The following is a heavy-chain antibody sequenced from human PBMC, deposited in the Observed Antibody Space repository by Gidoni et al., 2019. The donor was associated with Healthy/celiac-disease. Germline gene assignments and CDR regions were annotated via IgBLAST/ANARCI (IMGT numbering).Heavy chain of an antibody. Sequence: EVQLVESGGGLVKPGGFLRLSCAASGFTFSRYSMNWVRQAPGKGLERVSYMSSSSNYIYYADSVKGRFTISRDNAKNSLDLQMNSLRAENTAVYYCARDVPGDYFVNGIDVWGQGTTVTVSS. V-gene: IGHV3-21*01. CDR3: ARDVPGDYFVNGIDV. J-gene: IGHJ6*02. CDR2: MSSSSNYI. D-gene: IGHD4-17*01. CDR1: GFTFSRYS.